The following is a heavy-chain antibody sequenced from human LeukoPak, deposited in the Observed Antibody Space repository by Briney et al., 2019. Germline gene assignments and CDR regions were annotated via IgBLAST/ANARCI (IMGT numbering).Heavy chain of an antibody. CDR2: ISGSGGST. CDR3: AKDPYPTNIVVVPAATLGDWFDP. D-gene: IGHD2-2*01. J-gene: IGHJ5*02. V-gene: IGHV3-23*01. CDR1: GFTFSSYA. Sequence: GGSLRLSCAASGFTFSSYAMSWVRQAPGKGLEWASAISGSGGSTYYADSVKGRFTISRDNSKNTLYLQMNSLRAEDTAVYYCAKDPYPTNIVVVPAATLGDWFDPWGQGTLVTVSS.